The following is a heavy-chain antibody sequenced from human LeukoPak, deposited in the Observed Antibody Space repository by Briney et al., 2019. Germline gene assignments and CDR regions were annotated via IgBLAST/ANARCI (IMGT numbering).Heavy chain of an antibody. CDR1: GFAFSSYA. D-gene: IGHD3-22*01. CDR2: ISGSGGST. J-gene: IGHJ4*02. Sequence: GGSLRLSCAASGFAFSSYAMSWVRQAPGKGLEWVSAISGSGGSTYYADSVKGRFTISRDNSKNTLYLQMNSLRAEDAAVYYCAKDLDYYDSSGYYFSYYFDYWGQGTLVTVSS. V-gene: IGHV3-23*01. CDR3: AKDLDYYDSSGYYFSYYFDY.